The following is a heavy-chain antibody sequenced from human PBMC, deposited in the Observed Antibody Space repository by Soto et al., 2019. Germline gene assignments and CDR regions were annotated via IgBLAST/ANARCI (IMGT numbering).Heavy chain of an antibody. J-gene: IGHJ4*02. CDR3: ASGATIFGVVTFDY. Sequence: AASVKVSCKASGYTFTGYYMHWVRQAPGQGLEWMGWINPNSGDTNSAQKFQGRVTMTRDTSIATAYMELSRLRSDDTAVYYCASGATIFGVVTFDYWGQGTLVTVSS. D-gene: IGHD3-3*01. V-gene: IGHV1-2*02. CDR2: INPNSGDT. CDR1: GYTFTGYY.